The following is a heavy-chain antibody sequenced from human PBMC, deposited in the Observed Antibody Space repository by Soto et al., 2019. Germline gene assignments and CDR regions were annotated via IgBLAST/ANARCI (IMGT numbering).Heavy chain of an antibody. CDR3: VRPVTGNRRFNWFDH. J-gene: IGHJ5*02. D-gene: IGHD2-21*02. Sequence: QLQLQESGPGLVKPSETLSLTCSVSGASVTGTTYYWGWIRQSPGKGIGWIGNIYHNGKTDYNTSLKNRVAISIDAAKTQFSLRLTSVTAADTAMYYCVRPVTGNRRFNWFDHWGQGTLVTVSS. CDR1: GASVTGTTYY. CDR2: IYHNGKT. V-gene: IGHV4-39*01.